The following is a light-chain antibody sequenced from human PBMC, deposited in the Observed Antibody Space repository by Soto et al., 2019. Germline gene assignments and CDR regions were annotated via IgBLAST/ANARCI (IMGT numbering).Light chain of an antibody. CDR1: SSDVGAYSY. CDR3: SSYAGSNNFVV. J-gene: IGLJ2*01. Sequence: QSVLTQPPSASGSPGQSVTISCTGTSSDVGAYSYVSWYQQHPGKAPKLMIYEVSKRPSGVPDRFSGSKSGNTASLTVSGLQAEDEADYYCSSYAGSNNFVVFGGGTKRTVL. V-gene: IGLV2-8*01. CDR2: EVS.